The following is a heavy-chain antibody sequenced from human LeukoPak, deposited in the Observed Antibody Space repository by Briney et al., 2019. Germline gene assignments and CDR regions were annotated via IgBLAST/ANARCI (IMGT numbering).Heavy chain of an antibody. Sequence: GASVKVSCKASGYTFTSYDINWVRQATGQGLEWMGWMNPNSGNTGYAQKFQGRVTITRNTSISTAYMELSSLRSEDMAVYYCARQNPTYSIAPGWFDPWGQGTLVTVSS. D-gene: IGHD6-25*01. CDR2: MNPNSGNT. V-gene: IGHV1-8*03. CDR1: GYTFTSYD. J-gene: IGHJ5*02. CDR3: ARQNPTYSIAPGWFDP.